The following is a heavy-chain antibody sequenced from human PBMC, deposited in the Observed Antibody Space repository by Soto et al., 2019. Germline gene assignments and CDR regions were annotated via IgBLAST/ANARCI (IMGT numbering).Heavy chain of an antibody. CDR2: ISGSGGST. D-gene: IGHD6-6*01. CDR1: GFTFSSYA. Sequence: GGSLRLSCAASGFTFSSYAMSWVRQAPWKGLEWVSAISGSGGSTYYADSVKGRFTISRDNSKNTLYLQMNSLRAEDTAVYYCAKVFGIAARDYYYYYGMDVWGQGTTVTVSS. V-gene: IGHV3-23*01. J-gene: IGHJ6*02. CDR3: AKVFGIAARDYYYYYGMDV.